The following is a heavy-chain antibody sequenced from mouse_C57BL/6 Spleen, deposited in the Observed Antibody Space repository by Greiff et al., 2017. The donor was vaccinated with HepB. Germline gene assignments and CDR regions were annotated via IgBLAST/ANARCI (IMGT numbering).Heavy chain of an antibody. CDR2: INPNNGGT. V-gene: IGHV1-22*01. CDR3: ARRGGLRREFAY. D-gene: IGHD2-12*01. J-gene: IGHJ3*01. Sequence: EVKLQESGPELVKPGASVKMSCKASGYTFTDYNMHWVKQSHGKSLEWIGYINPNNGGTSYNQKFKGKATLTVNKSSSTAYMELRSLTSEDSAVYYCARRGGLRREFAYWGQGTLVTVSA. CDR1: GYTFTDYN.